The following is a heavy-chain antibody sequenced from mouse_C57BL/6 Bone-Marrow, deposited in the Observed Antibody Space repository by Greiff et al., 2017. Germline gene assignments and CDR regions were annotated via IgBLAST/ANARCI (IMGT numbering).Heavy chain of an antibody. CDR3: ARVYYGSSCWYFDV. D-gene: IGHD1-1*01. Sequence: EVKLMESGGGLVQPGGSLKLSCAASGFTFSDYGMAWVRQAPRKGPEWVAFISNLAYSIYYADTVTGRFTISRENAKNTLYLEMSSLRSEDTAMYYCARVYYGSSCWYFDVWGTGTTVTVSS. V-gene: IGHV5-15*01. CDR2: ISNLAYSI. CDR1: GFTFSDYG. J-gene: IGHJ1*03.